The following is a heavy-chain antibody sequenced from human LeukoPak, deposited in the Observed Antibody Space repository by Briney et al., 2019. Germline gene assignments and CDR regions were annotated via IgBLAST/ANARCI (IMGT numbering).Heavy chain of an antibody. V-gene: IGHV3-15*01. CDR3: VVQHRGGWYGPFDD. D-gene: IGHD6-19*01. CDR1: GFIFTSAW. Sequence: GGSLRLSCAPSGFIFTSAWLSWVRQAPGKGLEWVARIKDRAGGGTTDYAAPVKGRFIISRDDSENMSFLQMNSLQRADTAVYYRVVQHRGGWYGPFDDWGQGRLVTVSS. J-gene: IGHJ4*02. CDR2: IKDRAGGGTT.